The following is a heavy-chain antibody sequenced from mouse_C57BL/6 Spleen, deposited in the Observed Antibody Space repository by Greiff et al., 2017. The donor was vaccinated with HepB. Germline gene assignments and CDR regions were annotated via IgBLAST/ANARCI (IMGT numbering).Heavy chain of an antibody. D-gene: IGHD1-1*01. CDR1: GYSITSGYY. V-gene: IGHV3-6*01. Sequence: EVHLVESGPGLVKPSQSLSLTCSVTGYSITSGYYWNWIRQFPGNKLEWMGYISYDGSNNYNPSLKNRISITRDTSKNQFFLKLNSVTTEDTATYYCAPHYYGSSYVGYWGQGTTLTVSS. J-gene: IGHJ2*01. CDR2: ISYDGSN. CDR3: APHYYGSSYVGY.